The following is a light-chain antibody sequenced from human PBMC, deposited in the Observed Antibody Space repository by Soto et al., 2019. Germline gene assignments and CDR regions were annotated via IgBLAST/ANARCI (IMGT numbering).Light chain of an antibody. CDR3: QQRSHWPLT. V-gene: IGKV3-11*01. CDR2: DAS. Sequence: ETVLTQSPATLSLSPGERATLSCRASQSVNSYLAWYQQKPGQAPRLLISDASSRATGIPARFRGSGSGTDFNLTISSLEPEDFAVYYCQQRSHWPLTFGQGTKLEIK. J-gene: IGKJ2*01. CDR1: QSVNSY.